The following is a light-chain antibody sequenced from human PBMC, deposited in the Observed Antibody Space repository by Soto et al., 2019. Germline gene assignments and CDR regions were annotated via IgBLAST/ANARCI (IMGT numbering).Light chain of an antibody. CDR1: QNVGSC. V-gene: IGKV1-5*03. CDR2: RTT. CDR3: QQYSSYPWT. J-gene: IGKJ1*01. Sequence: DIQMTQSPSTLSASVGDRVTITCRASQNVGSCLAWYQHNPGKAPNLLIYRTTRSESGVPSRFSGSGSGTDVTLTINSLQPDDFATYFCQQYSSYPWTCGQGTKVQLK.